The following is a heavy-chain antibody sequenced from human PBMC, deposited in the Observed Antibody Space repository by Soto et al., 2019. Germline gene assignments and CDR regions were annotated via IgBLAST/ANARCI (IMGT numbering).Heavy chain of an antibody. CDR2: ISAYNGNT. V-gene: IGHV1-18*01. Sequence: ASVKVSCKASGYTFTSYGISWVRQAPGQGLEWMGWISAYNGNTNYAQKLQGRVTMTTDTSTSTAYMELRSLRSDDTAVYYCARVHPPLYGSGSSWFDPWSQGTLVTVSS. CDR1: GYTFTSYG. CDR3: ARVHPPLYGSGSSWFDP. J-gene: IGHJ5*02. D-gene: IGHD3-10*01.